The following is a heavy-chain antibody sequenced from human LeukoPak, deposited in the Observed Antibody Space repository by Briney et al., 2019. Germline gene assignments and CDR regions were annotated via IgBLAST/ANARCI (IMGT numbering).Heavy chain of an antibody. D-gene: IGHD6-19*01. V-gene: IGHV1-18*04. J-gene: IGHJ4*02. Sequence: PGASMKVSCKASGYTFTNYGISWVRQAPGQGLEWMAWISAYNGNTNYAQKFQDRVTMTTDTSTSTASMELRSLTSDDTAVYYCARDSSVAGSFDSWGQGTLVTVSS. CDR2: ISAYNGNT. CDR3: ARDSSVAGSFDS. CDR1: GYTFTNYG.